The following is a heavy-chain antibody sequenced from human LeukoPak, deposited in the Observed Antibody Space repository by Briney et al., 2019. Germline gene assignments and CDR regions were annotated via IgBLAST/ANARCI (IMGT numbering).Heavy chain of an antibody. CDR3: ARVYKKAMARGGGRFDP. CDR1: GYTFTSYG. V-gene: IGHV1-18*01. J-gene: IGHJ5*02. D-gene: IGHD3-10*01. CDR2: ISAYNGNT. Sequence: ASVKVSCKASGYTFTSYGISWVRQAPGQGLEWMGWISAYNGNTNYAQKLQGRVTMTTDTSTSTAYMELRSLRSDDTAVYYCARVYKKAMARGGGRFDPWGQGTLVTVSS.